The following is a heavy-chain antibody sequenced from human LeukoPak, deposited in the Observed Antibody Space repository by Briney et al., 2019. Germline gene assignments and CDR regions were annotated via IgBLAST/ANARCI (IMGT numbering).Heavy chain of an antibody. Sequence: PSETLSLTCDVYGGPFSDYYWDWIRQSPGKGQDWTGEINHSGSPNYNPSLKSRVTISVDTSKNQFSLNLSSVTAADTAVYYCARDLVATVTANWFDPWGQGTLVTVSS. V-gene: IGHV4-34*01. CDR2: INHSGSP. D-gene: IGHD2-21*02. CDR3: ARDLVATVTANWFDP. CDR1: GGPFSDYY. J-gene: IGHJ5*02.